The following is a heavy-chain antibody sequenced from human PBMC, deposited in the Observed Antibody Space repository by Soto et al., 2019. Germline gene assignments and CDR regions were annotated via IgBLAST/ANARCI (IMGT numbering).Heavy chain of an antibody. V-gene: IGHV4-34*02. Sequence: QVHLQQWGAGLLEPSETLSLTCAVYGVSFTGYYWSWIRQPPGKVLEWIGEINHSGSTHYSPSLKSRVTISLATSKNQFSLRLTSVTAADTAVYSGAASGGVDWLLHRGYQFDYGGQGTLVSVFS. D-gene: IGHD3-9*01. CDR2: INHSGST. CDR1: GVSFTGYY. J-gene: IGHJ4*02. CDR3: AASGGVDWLLHRGYQFDY.